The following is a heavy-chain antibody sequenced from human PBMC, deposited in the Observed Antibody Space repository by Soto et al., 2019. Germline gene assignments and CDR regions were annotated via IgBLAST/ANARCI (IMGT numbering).Heavy chain of an antibody. Sequence: PSETLSLTCAVYGVSFSGYYWSWIRQPPGKGLEWIGEINHSGSTNYNPSLKSRVTISVDTSKNQFSLKLSSVTAADTAVYYCARGENVYYDFWSGQLNWFDPWGQGTLVTVSS. CDR2: INHSGST. CDR3: ARGENVYYDFWSGQLNWFDP. CDR1: GVSFSGYY. D-gene: IGHD3-3*01. J-gene: IGHJ5*02. V-gene: IGHV4-34*01.